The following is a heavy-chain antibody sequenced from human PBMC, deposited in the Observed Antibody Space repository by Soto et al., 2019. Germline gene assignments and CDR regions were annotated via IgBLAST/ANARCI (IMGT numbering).Heavy chain of an antibody. CDR2: TSSDGGTK. V-gene: IGHV3-30-3*01. D-gene: IGHD2-21*01. Sequence: QVQLMESGGGVVQPGGSLRLSSATSGFTFSSYSMHWFRQAPGKGLEWVAGTSSDGGTKFYADSVKGRFTVSRDNSKNTLYLQMSSLRPEDTAVYYCAREVVLTEWYFDNWGQGILVTVSS. CDR1: GFTFSSYS. J-gene: IGHJ4*02. CDR3: AREVVLTEWYFDN.